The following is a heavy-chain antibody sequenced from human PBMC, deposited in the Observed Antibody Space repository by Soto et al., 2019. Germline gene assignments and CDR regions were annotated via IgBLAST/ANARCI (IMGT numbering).Heavy chain of an antibody. Sequence: GGSLRLSCAASGFTFSSYSMNWARQAPGKGLEWVSSISSSSSYIYYADSVKGRFTISRDNAKNSLYLQMNSLRAEDTAVYYCARDPPVRSPPVNFDYWGQGTLVTVSS. CDR2: ISSSSSYI. CDR1: GFTFSSYS. CDR3: ARDPPVRSPPVNFDY. V-gene: IGHV3-21*01. D-gene: IGHD3-10*01. J-gene: IGHJ4*02.